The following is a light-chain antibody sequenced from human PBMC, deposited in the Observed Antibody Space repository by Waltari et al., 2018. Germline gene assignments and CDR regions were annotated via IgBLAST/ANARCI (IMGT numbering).Light chain of an antibody. Sequence: DIQMTQSPSSLSASVGDRVTITCRASQDIYNYVAWYQEKPGKVPKLLIYGASSLQSGVPSRFRCGGSGAVFTLSINSLQPEDVATYYCQNYHSVPLTFGGGTRVDIK. CDR2: GAS. CDR1: QDIYNY. J-gene: IGKJ4*01. CDR3: QNYHSVPLT. V-gene: IGKV1-27*01.